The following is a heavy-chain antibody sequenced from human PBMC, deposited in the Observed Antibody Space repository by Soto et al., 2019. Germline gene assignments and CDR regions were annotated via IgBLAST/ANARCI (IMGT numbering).Heavy chain of an antibody. CDR2: ISSSSSYI. D-gene: IGHD3-3*01. V-gene: IGHV3-21*01. J-gene: IGHJ4*02. CDR3: ASLPEITIFGVVTTDFDY. CDR1: GFTFSSYS. Sequence: LRLSCAASGFTFSSYSMDWVRQAPGKGLEWVSSISSSSSYIYYADSVKGRFTTSRDNAKNSLYLQMNSLRAEDTAVYYCASLPEITIFGVVTTDFDYWGQGTLVTVS.